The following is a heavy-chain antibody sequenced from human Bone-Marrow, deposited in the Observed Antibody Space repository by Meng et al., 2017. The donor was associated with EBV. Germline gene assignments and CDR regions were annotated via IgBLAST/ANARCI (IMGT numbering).Heavy chain of an antibody. CDR3: ARGLQGTNWFDP. V-gene: IGHV1-8*01. J-gene: IGHJ5*02. CDR1: GYTFTNFD. Sequence: QGQLVQSEAEVKKPGASVRVSCEASGYTFTNFDINWVRQAAVQGLEWMGWMNPDSGNTGYARNFQGRVSMTRDTSRNTAYMELRGLTYEDTAIYYCARGLQGTNWFDPWGQGTLVTVSS. CDR2: MNPDSGNT.